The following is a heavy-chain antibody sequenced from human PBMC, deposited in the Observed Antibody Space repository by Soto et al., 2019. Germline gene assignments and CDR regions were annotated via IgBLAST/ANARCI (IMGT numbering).Heavy chain of an antibody. CDR1: GGSISRYY. CDR3: ARSTQKVNKYAPATLLDY. V-gene: IGHV4-4*08. CDR2: MYNTGST. J-gene: IGHJ4*02. Sequence: PSETLSLTCTVSGGSISRYYWSWIRQPPGKGLEWIGYMYNTGSTVYNPPFKSRVTINPDTSRNQFSLQFSFVTPEDTAVYYCARSTQKVNKYAPATLLDYWGQGILVTVSS. D-gene: IGHD2-8*01.